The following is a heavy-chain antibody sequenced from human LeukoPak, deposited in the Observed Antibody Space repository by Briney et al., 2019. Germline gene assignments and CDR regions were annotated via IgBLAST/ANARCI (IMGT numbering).Heavy chain of an antibody. CDR3: ARNIAGCHDL. CDR1: GFSFISSW. V-gene: IGHV3-74*01. J-gene: IGHJ4*02. Sequence: PGGSLRLSCAASGFSFISSWMHWVRQAPRKGLVWVSQINNDGTATVYADSVKGRFSISRDNAKNTLSLQVSRLSAEDTAVYYCARNIAGCHDLWGQGILVTVSS. CDR2: INNDGTAT. D-gene: IGHD2/OR15-2a*01.